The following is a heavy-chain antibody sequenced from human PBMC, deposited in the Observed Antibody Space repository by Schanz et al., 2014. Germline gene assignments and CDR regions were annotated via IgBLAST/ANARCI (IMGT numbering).Heavy chain of an antibody. D-gene: IGHD3-3*02. J-gene: IGHJ6*02. CDR2: IHHSGSI. CDR1: GFIFSSYA. V-gene: IGHV4-34*01. Sequence: VQLVESGGGLVQPGGSLKLSCAASGFIFSSYAMTWVRQAPGKGLQWIGEIHHSGSIIYNPSLRSGVTISMDTSKNQFFLKVTSVTAADTAVYYCARHLVNAYGMDVWGQGTAVTVSS. CDR3: ARHLVNAYGMDV.